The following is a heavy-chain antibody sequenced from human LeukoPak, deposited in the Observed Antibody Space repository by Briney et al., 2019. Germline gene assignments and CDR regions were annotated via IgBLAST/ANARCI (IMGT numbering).Heavy chain of an antibody. J-gene: IGHJ5*02. D-gene: IGHD3-16*01. CDR3: VKSRSRNMITFVGVERWFDP. CDR1: AFTFSTYG. Sequence: GSLRLSCAASAFTFSTYGMHWVRQAPGQGLEWVAVISYDGSNKYYADSVKGRFTISRDNSKNTPYLPMNSLRAEDTAVSFCVKSRSRNMITFVGVERWFDPWGQGTLVTVSS. V-gene: IGHV3-30*18. CDR2: ISYDGSNK.